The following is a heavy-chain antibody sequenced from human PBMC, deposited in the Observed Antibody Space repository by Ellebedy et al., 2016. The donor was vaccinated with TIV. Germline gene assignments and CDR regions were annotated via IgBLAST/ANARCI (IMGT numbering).Heavy chain of an antibody. V-gene: IGHV4-34*01. D-gene: IGHD3-22*01. CDR1: GGSFSGYY. J-gene: IGHJ3*02. Sequence: SETLSLTXAVYGGSFSGYYWSWIRQPPGKGLEWIGEINHSGSTNYNPSLKSRVTISVDTSKNQFSLKLSSVTAADTAVYYCARLGGDDSSGYVDAFDIWGQGTMVTVSS. CDR3: ARLGGDDSSGYVDAFDI. CDR2: INHSGST.